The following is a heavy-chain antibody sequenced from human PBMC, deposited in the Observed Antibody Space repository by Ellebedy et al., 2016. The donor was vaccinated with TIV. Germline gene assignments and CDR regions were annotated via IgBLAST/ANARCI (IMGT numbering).Heavy chain of an antibody. CDR2: IHSGGGI. CDR1: GDSVRSTSYY. CDR3: VIDSSGWHGEPL. V-gene: IGHV4-39*02. D-gene: IGHD3-22*01. J-gene: IGHJ4*02. Sequence: MPSETLSLTCTVSGDSVRSTSYYRGWIRQSPGRELEWIGFIHSGGGIYYNPSLQSRVNIFVGTSDDHFSLRLGSVTAADTAVYHCVIDSSGWHGEPLWGQGTPVTVSS.